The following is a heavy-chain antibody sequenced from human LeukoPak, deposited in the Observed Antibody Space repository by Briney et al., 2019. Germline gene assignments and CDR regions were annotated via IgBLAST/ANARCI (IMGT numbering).Heavy chain of an antibody. CDR2: INHSGIT. J-gene: IGHJ4*02. CDR1: GGSFSGYY. V-gene: IGHV4-34*01. Sequence: SETLSLTCAVYGGSFSGYYWSWIRQPPGKGLEWIGEINHSGITNYNPSLKSRVTISVDTSKNQFSLKLSSVTAADTAVYYCARVMYYYDSRGYYSFLHLFDYWGQGTLVTVPS. CDR3: ARVMYYYDSRGYYSFLHLFDY. D-gene: IGHD3-22*01.